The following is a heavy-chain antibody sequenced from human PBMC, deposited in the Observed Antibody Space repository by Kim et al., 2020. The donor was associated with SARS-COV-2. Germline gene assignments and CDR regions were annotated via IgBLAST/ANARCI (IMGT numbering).Heavy chain of an antibody. J-gene: IGHJ6*02. V-gene: IGHV4-34*01. CDR3: ARGSGGQLLFRGANYYYYGMDV. D-gene: IGHD3-10*01. CDR1: GGSFSGYY. CDR2: INHSGST. Sequence: SETLSLTCAVYGGSFSGYYWSWIRQPPGKGLEWIGEINHSGSTNYNPSLKSRVTISVDTSKNQFSLKLSSVTAADTAVYYCARGSGGQLLFRGANYYYYGMDVWGQGTTVTVSS.